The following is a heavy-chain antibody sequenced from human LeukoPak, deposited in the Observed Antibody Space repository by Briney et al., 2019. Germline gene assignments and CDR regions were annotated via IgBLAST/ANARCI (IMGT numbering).Heavy chain of an antibody. CDR1: GLTFSSYG. Sequence: GGSLRLSCAASGLTFSSYGMHWVRQAPGKGLEWVAVISYDGSVKYYADSVKGRFTISRDNAKNSLYLQMNSLRAEDTAVYYCARVPYGSGSYSWFDPWGQGTLVTVSS. V-gene: IGHV3-30*03. J-gene: IGHJ5*02. CDR3: ARVPYGSGSYSWFDP. D-gene: IGHD3-10*01. CDR2: ISYDGSVK.